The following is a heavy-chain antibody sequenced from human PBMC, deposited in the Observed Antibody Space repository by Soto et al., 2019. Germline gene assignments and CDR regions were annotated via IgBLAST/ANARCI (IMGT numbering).Heavy chain of an antibody. J-gene: IGHJ6*03. CDR1: GGSFSGYY. Sequence: SETLSLTCAVYGGSFSGYYWSWIRQPPGKGLEWIGEINHSGSTNYNPSLKSRVTISVDTSKNQFSLKLSSVTAADTAVYYCARDNAQYDFWSGSYYDYMDVSAKGTTVTVSS. D-gene: IGHD3-3*01. V-gene: IGHV4-34*01. CDR2: INHSGST. CDR3: ARDNAQYDFWSGSYYDYMDV.